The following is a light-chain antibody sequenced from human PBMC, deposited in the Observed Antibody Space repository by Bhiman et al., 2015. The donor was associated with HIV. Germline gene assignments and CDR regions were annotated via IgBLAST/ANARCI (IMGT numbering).Light chain of an antibody. CDR3: QAWDSSTGGV. CDR1: SSDVGGYNY. J-gene: IGLJ1*01. Sequence: QSALTQPPSASGSPGQSVTISCTGTSSDVGGYNYVSWYQHHPGKAPKLMIYEVSKRPSGVPDRFTGSKSGNTASLTVSGLQAEDEADYYCQAWDSSTGGVFGTGTKVTVL. CDR2: EVS. V-gene: IGLV2-8*01.